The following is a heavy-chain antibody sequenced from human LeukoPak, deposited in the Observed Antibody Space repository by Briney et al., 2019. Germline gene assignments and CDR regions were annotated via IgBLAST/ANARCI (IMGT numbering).Heavy chain of an antibody. V-gene: IGHV3-23*01. J-gene: IGHJ4*02. D-gene: IGHD5-24*01. CDR3: TKDRGY. CDR1: GFTFSNFP. Sequence: GGSLRLSCAASGFTFSNFPMTWVRQAPGKGLECVAAISDSGGRTFYADSVKGRFSISRDNSKNTLFLQMNSLRGEDTGIYYCTKDRGYWGQGAQVTVSS. CDR2: ISDSGGRT.